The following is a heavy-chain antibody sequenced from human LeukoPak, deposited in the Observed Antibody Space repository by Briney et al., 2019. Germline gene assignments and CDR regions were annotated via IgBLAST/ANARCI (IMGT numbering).Heavy chain of an antibody. CDR1: GFTFSSYS. Sequence: PGGSLRLSCAASGFTFSSYSMSWVRQAPGKGLEWVSYISSSSSTIYYADSVMGRFTISRDNAKNSLYLQMNSLRAEDTAVYYCARDLLPWSMDIWGQGTMVTVSS. V-gene: IGHV3-48*01. D-gene: IGHD2-15*01. CDR2: ISSSSSTI. CDR3: ARDLLPWSMDI. J-gene: IGHJ3*02.